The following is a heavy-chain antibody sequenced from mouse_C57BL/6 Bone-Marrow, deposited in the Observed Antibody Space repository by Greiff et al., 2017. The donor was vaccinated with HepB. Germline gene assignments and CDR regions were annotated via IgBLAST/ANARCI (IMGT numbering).Heavy chain of an antibody. CDR1: GYTFTDYY. CDR2: INPYNGGT. J-gene: IGHJ4*01. D-gene: IGHD1-1*01. V-gene: IGHV1-19*01. CDR3: ARLDYYGSSPFAMDY. Sequence: EVQLQESGPVLVKPGASVKMSCKASGYTFTDYYMNWVKQSHGKSLEWIGVINPYNGGTSYNQKFKGKATLTVDKSSSTAYMELNSLTSEDSAVYYCARLDYYGSSPFAMDYWGQGTSVTVSS.